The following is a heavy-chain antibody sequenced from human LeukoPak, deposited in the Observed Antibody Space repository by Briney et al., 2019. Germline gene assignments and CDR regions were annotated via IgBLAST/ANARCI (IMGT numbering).Heavy chain of an antibody. J-gene: IGHJ4*02. Sequence: PSQTLSLTCTVSGGSISSGSYYWSWIRQPAGKGLEWIGRIYTSGSTNYNPSLKSRVTISVDTSKNQFSLKLSSVTAADTAVYYCASAYCSSTSCYFDYWGQGTLVTVSS. CDR3: ASAYCSSTSCYFDY. CDR1: GGSISSGSYY. D-gene: IGHD2-2*01. V-gene: IGHV4-61*02. CDR2: IYTSGST.